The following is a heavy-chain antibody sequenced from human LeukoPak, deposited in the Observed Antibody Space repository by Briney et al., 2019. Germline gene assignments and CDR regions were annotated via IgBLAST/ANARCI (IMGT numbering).Heavy chain of an antibody. CDR2: INPNSGGT. CDR1: GYTFTCYY. V-gene: IGHV1-2*02. CDR3: ARENCSSTSCYSNWFDP. Sequence: ASVKVSCKASGYTFTCYYMHWVRQAPGQGLEWMGWINPNSGGTNYAQKFQGRVTMTRDTSISTAYMELSRLRSDDTAVYYCARENCSSTSCYSNWFDPWGQGTLVTVSS. J-gene: IGHJ5*02. D-gene: IGHD2-2*01.